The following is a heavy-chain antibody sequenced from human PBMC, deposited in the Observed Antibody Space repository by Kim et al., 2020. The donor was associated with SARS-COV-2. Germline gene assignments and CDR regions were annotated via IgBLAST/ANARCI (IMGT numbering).Heavy chain of an antibody. D-gene: IGHD3-22*01. Sequence: GGSLRLSCAASGFTFSSYSMTWVRQSPGTGLEWVSTFRAGGGGTHYSDSVKGRFTISRDNSKNTLYLQMNSLRAEDTAVYFCAKGGDYFDSSAYYRGTNFYFDYWGQGTLVTVSS. J-gene: IGHJ4*02. CDR3: AKGGDYFDSSAYYRGTNFYFDY. CDR2: FRAGGGGT. CDR1: GFTFSSYS. V-gene: IGHV3-23*01.